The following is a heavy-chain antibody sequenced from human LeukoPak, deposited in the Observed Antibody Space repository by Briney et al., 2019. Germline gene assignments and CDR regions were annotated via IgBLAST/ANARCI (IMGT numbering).Heavy chain of an antibody. J-gene: IGHJ6*03. D-gene: IGHD3-10*01. CDR1: GFTFSSYW. CDR2: ISSNGGST. Sequence: GGSLRLSCAASGFTFSSYWMSWVRQPPGKGLEYVSAISSNGGSTNYANSVKGRFSISRDNSKNTLYLQMGSLRTEDMAVYYCARGRRITMLRGVIGLKYYMDVWGKGTTVTISS. CDR3: ARGRRITMLRGVIGLKYYMDV. V-gene: IGHV3-64*01.